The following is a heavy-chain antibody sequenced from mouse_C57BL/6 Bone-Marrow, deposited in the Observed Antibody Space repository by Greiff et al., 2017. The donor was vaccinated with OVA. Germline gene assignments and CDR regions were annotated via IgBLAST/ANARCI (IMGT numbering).Heavy chain of an antibody. CDR2: IYPGDGDT. J-gene: IGHJ1*03. D-gene: IGHD2-4*01. V-gene: IGHV1-82*01. Sequence: VQLQQSGPELVKPGASVKISCKASGYAFSSSWMNWVKQRPGKGLEWIGRIYPGDGDTNYNGKFKGKATLTADKSSSTAYMQLSSLTSEDSAVYFCARSIYYDYDGTTWYFDVWGTGTTVTVSS. CDR1: GYAFSSSW. CDR3: ARSIYYDYDGTTWYFDV.